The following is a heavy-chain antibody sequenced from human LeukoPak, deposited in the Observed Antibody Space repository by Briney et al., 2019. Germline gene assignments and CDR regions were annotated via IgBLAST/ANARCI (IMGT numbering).Heavy chain of an antibody. CDR1: GYTFTGYY. Sequence: ASVKVSCKASGYTFTGYYMHWVRQAPGQGLEWMGWINPNSGGTNYAQKFQGWVTMTRDTSISTAYMELSRLRSDDTAVCYCARGDILTPSGAFDIWGQGTTVTVSS. CDR3: ARGDILTPSGAFDI. CDR2: INPNSGGT. V-gene: IGHV1-2*04. J-gene: IGHJ3*02. D-gene: IGHD3-9*01.